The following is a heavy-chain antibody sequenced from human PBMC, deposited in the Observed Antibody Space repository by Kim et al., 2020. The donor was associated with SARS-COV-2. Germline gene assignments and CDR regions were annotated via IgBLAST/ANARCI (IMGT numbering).Heavy chain of an antibody. Sequence: SETLSLTCAVYGGSFSGYYWSWIRQPPGEGLEWIGEINDSGDTNYIPSLKSRITISWDTPKKQFSLKLSSVTAADTAIYYCARNPGGTTGGDYWGQGTL. D-gene: IGHD7-27*01. CDR3: ARNPGGTTGGDY. CDR2: INDSGDT. CDR1: GGSFSGYY. J-gene: IGHJ4*02. V-gene: IGHV4-34*01.